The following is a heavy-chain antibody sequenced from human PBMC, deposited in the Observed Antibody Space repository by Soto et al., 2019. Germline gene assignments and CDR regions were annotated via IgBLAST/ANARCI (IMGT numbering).Heavy chain of an antibody. CDR1: GYSFTSYW. D-gene: IGHD3-3*01. CDR3: ASLTGFAVPYRGFVP. V-gene: IGHV5-10-1*01. J-gene: IGHJ5*02. Sequence: PGAALTISCKGSGYSFTSYWISWVRQMPGKGLEWLGRIDPSDSSTNYSPSFQGHVTISADKSISTAYLQLSSLKASDTAIYYCASLTGFAVPYRGFVPGGQGTLVTVSS. CDR2: IDPSDSST.